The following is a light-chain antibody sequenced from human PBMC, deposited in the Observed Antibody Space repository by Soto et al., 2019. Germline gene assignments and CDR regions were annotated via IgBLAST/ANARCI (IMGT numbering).Light chain of an antibody. CDR2: AVS. Sequence: QSALTQPASVSGSPGQSITISCTGTSSDVGSYNYVSWYQQHPGKAPKLIIYAVSNRPSGVPDRFSGSKSGNTASLTISGLRAEDEADYYCCSHAGNNNYVFGTGTQLTVL. J-gene: IGLJ1*01. CDR3: CSHAGNNNYV. V-gene: IGLV2-8*01. CDR1: SSDVGSYNY.